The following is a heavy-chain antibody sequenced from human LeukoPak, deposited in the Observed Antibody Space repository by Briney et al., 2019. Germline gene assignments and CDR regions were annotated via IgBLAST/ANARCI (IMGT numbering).Heavy chain of an antibody. V-gene: IGHV4-4*07. J-gene: IGHJ4*02. CDR2: IYTSGST. D-gene: IGHD1-14*01. Sequence: SETLSLTCTVSGGSISSYYWSWIRQPAGKGLEWIGRIYTSGSTNYNPSLKSRVTMSVDTSKNQFSLKLSSVTVADTAVYYCARRREPPNYFDYWGQGTLVTVSS. CDR3: ARRREPPNYFDY. CDR1: GGSISSYY.